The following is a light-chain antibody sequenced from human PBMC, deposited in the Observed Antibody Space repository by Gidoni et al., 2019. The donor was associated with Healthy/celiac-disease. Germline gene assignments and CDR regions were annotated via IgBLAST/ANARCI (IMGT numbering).Light chain of an antibody. CDR3: QQSYSTLENT. CDR1: QSISSY. J-gene: IGKJ3*01. CDR2: AAS. Sequence: DIQMTQSPSFLSASVGDRVTITCRASQSISSYLNWYQQKPGKAPKLLISAASSLQSGVPSRFSGSGSGTDFTLTISSLQPEDFATYYCQQSYSTLENTFGPGPKVDIK. V-gene: IGKV1-39*01.